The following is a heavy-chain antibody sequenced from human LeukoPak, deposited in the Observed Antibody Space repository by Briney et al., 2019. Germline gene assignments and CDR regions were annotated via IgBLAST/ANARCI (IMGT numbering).Heavy chain of an antibody. CDR3: AELGITMIGGV. CDR2: ISYDGSNK. V-gene: IGHV3-30*04. Sequence: GGTLRLSCAASGFTFSSYAMHWVRQAPGKGLEWVAVISYDGSNKYYADSVKGRFTISRDNSKNTLYLQMNSLRAEDTAVYYCAELGITMIGGVWGKGTTVTISS. J-gene: IGHJ6*04. D-gene: IGHD3-10*02. CDR1: GFTFSSYA.